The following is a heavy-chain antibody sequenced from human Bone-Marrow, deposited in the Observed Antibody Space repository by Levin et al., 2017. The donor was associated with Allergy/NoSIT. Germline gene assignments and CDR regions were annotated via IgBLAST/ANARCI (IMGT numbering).Heavy chain of an antibody. CDR1: GFTFSSYS. Sequence: PGGSLRLSCAASGFTFSSYSMNWVRQAPGKGLEWVSSISSSRSYIYYADSVKGRFTISRDNAKNSLYLQMNSLRAEDTAVYYCARDYSPEIVTGYYKDYYYYGMDVWGQGTTVTVSS. CDR2: ISSSRSYI. D-gene: IGHD3-9*01. J-gene: IGHJ6*02. CDR3: ARDYSPEIVTGYYKDYYYYGMDV. V-gene: IGHV3-21*01.